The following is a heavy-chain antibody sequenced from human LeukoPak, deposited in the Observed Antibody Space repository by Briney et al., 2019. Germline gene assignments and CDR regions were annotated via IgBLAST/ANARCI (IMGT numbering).Heavy chain of an antibody. D-gene: IGHD2-15*01. V-gene: IGHV3-74*01. CDR2: INGDGSGT. CDR1: GFTFTSHW. CDR3: AKDPGHCSGGSCPGPRYMDV. Sequence: QPGGSLRLSCTASGFTFTSHWMHWVRQVPGKGLVWVSRINGDGSGTNHADSVKGRFTISRDNSKNTLYLQMNSLRAEDTAVYYCAKDPGHCSGGSCPGPRYMDVWGKGTTVTVSS. J-gene: IGHJ6*03.